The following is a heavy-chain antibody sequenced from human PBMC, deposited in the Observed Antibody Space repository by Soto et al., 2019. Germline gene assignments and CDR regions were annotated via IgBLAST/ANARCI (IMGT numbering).Heavy chain of an antibody. Sequence: TWVRQAPGKGLEWLSGISGGGSGAYYADSVKGRFTVSRANSNNTLFLQMDSLRVEDTAVYYCAIDLWWYTHWGQGTLVTVSS. D-gene: IGHD2-15*01. V-gene: IGHV3-23*01. CDR3: AIDLWWYTH. J-gene: IGHJ4*02. CDR2: ISGGGSGA.